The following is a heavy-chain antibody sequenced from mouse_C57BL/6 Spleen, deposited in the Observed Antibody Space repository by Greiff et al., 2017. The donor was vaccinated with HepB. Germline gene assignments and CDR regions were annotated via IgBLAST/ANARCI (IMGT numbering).Heavy chain of an antibody. J-gene: IGHJ1*03. CDR1: GFTFSDYG. CDR3: ARRYYYGSSFHWYFDV. D-gene: IGHD1-1*01. CDR2: ISSGSSTI. V-gene: IGHV5-17*01. Sequence: EVQVVESGGGLVKPGGSLKLSCAASGFTFSDYGMHWVRQAPEKGLEWVAYISSGSSTIYYADTVKGRFTISRDNAKNTLFLQMTSLRSEDTAMYYCARRYYYGSSFHWYFDVWGTGTTVTVSS.